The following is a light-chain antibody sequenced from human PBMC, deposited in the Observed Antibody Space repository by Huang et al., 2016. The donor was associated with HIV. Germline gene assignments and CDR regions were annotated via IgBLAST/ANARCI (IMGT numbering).Light chain of an antibody. CDR3: QHYEVRPLT. J-gene: IGKJ4*01. CDR1: QNVHSN. V-gene: IGKV3-15*01. CDR2: GAS. Sequence: IVMTQSPATLSVSPGERATLSCRASQNVHSNLAWYQQKPGQAPRLHIFGASTRATDIPTRFSGSGSGTEFTLTLSGLQSEDSAVYYCQHYEVRPLTFGGGTRLEIK.